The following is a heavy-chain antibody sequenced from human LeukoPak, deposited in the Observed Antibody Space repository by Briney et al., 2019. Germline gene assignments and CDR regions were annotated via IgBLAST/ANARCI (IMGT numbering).Heavy chain of an antibody. J-gene: IGHJ3*02. CDR3: ARRGYCSGGSCYSSAFDI. D-gene: IGHD2-15*01. CDR1: GYTFTGYY. CDR2: TNPNSGGT. Sequence: GASVKVSCKASGYTFTGYYMHWVRQAPGQGLEWMGWTNPNSGGTNYAQKFQGWVTMTRDTSISTAYMELSRLRSDDTAVYYCARRGYCSGGSCYSSAFDIWGQGTMVTVSS. V-gene: IGHV1-2*04.